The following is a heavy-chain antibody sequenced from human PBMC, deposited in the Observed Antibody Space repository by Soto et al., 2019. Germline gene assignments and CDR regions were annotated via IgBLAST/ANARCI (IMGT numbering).Heavy chain of an antibody. CDR1: GFTFSSYA. CDR3: ARDRALDFYYYYGMDV. V-gene: IGHV3-30-3*01. D-gene: IGHD3-9*01. CDR2: ISYDGSNK. Sequence: PGGSLRLSCPASGFTFSSYAMHWVRQAPGKGLEWVAVISYDGSNKYYADSVKGRFTISRDNSKNTLYLQMNSLRAEDTAVYYCARDRALDFYYYYGMDVWGQGTTVTVSS. J-gene: IGHJ6*02.